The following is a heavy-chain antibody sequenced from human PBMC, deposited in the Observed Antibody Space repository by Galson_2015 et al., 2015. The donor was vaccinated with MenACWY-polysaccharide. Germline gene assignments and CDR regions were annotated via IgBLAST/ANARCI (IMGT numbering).Heavy chain of an antibody. J-gene: IGHJ6*03. CDR2: INEDGSEK. CDR1: GFTFSDHW. V-gene: IGHV3-7*01. CDR3: ARHLYHMDV. Sequence: SLRLSCAASGFTFSDHWMSWVRQAPGKGLEWVANINEDGSEKYHLDSVKGRFTIYRDNARNSLLLQMNSLRAEDTAVYYCARHLYHMDVWGKGTAVTVSS.